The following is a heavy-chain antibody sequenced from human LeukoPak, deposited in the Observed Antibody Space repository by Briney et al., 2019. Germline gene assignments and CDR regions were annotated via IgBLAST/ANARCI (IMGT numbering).Heavy chain of an antibody. J-gene: IGHJ6*03. CDR1: GGSFSGYY. Sequence: SSETLSLTCAVYGGSFSGYYWSWIRQPPGKGLEWIGEINHSGSTNYNPSLKSRVTISVDTSKNQFSLKLSSVTAADTAVYYCARQPNLHMADYYYYMDVWGKGTTVTISS. D-gene: IGHD1-1*01. V-gene: IGHV4-34*01. CDR2: INHSGST. CDR3: ARQPNLHMADYYYYMDV.